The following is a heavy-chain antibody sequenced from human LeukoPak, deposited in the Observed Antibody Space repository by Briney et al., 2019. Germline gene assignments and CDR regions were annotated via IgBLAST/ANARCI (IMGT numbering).Heavy chain of an antibody. CDR1: GFTFSSYG. CDR3: ASVWVIAVAGTVDY. J-gene: IGHJ4*02. CDR2: ISYDGSNK. V-gene: IGHV3-30*03. Sequence: PGRSLRLSCAASGFTFSSYGMHWVRQAPGKGLEWVSVISYDGSNKYYADSVKGRFTISRDNSKNTLYLQMNSLRAEDTAVYYCASVWVIAVAGTVDYWGQGTLVTVSS. D-gene: IGHD6-19*01.